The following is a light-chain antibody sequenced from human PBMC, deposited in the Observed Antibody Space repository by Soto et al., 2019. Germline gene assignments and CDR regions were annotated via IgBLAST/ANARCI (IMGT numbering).Light chain of an antibody. V-gene: IGKV3-15*01. CDR3: QQYDKWRT. CDR1: QSGGNN. J-gene: IGKJ1*01. Sequence: ELVMSQSPATLSVSPGERATLSGRASQSGGNNLGWYQHKPGQAPRLLIYGASTRATDIPARISGSGSGTEFTLTISSLQSEDFAVYYCQQYDKWRTFGQGTKVDIK. CDR2: GAS.